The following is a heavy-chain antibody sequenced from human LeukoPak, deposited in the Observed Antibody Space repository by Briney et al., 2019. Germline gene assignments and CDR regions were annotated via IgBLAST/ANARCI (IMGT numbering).Heavy chain of an antibody. D-gene: IGHD1-26*01. CDR2: ISSSGSTI. V-gene: IGHV3-11*04. J-gene: IGHJ6*03. Sequence: GGSLRLSCAASGFTFSDYYMSWIRQAPGKGLEWVSYISSSGSTIYYADSVKGRFTISRDNAKNSLYLQMNSLRAEDTAVYYCARATWDPNYYYYMDVWGKGTTVTISS. CDR3: ARATWDPNYYYYMDV. CDR1: GFTFSDYY.